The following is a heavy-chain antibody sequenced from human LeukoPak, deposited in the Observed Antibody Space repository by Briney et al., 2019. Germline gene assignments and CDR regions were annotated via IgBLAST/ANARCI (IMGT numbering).Heavy chain of an antibody. CDR1: GYTFTSYG. CDR3: ASGYCGGDCYNPFDY. D-gene: IGHD2-21*02. Sequence: ASVKVSCKASGYTFTSYGISWVRQAPGQGLEWMGWISAYNGNTNYAQKLQGRVTMTTDTSTSTAYMELRSLRSDDTAMYYCASGYCGGDCYNPFDYWGQGTLVTVSS. J-gene: IGHJ4*02. V-gene: IGHV1-18*01. CDR2: ISAYNGNT.